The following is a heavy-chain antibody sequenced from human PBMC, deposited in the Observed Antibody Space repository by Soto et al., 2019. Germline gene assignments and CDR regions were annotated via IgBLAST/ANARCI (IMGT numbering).Heavy chain of an antibody. Sequence: PSETLSLTCTVSGGSISSYYWSWIRQPPGKGLEWIGYIYYSGSTNYNPSLKSRVTISVDTSKNQFSLKLSSVTAADTAVYYCASTNPTNYYYYSMDVWGQGTTVTVSS. D-gene: IGHD2-8*01. J-gene: IGHJ6*02. V-gene: IGHV4-59*01. CDR3: ASTNPTNYYYYSMDV. CDR1: GGSISSYY. CDR2: IYYSGST.